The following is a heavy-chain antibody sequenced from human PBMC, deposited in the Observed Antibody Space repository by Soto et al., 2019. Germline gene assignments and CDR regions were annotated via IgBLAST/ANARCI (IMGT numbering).Heavy chain of an antibody. D-gene: IGHD4-17*01. CDR1: GFPFSTHR. CDR3: ARESLSYGDYNY. Sequence: PGGSLSLSCAASGFPFSTHRMNWVRHAPGKGLEWVSSISSSSSYMYYADSVKGRFTISRDNAKNSLYLQMNSLRAEDTAVYYSARESLSYGDYNYWGQGTLVTVSS. V-gene: IGHV3-21*01. CDR2: ISSSSSYM. J-gene: IGHJ4*02.